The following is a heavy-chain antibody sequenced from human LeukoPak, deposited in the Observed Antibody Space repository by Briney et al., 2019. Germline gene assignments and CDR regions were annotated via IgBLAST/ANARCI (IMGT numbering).Heavy chain of an antibody. V-gene: IGHV4-4*02. J-gene: IGHJ4*02. CDR1: GGSVTSTNW. CDR2: VHLDGRT. Sequence: SETLSLTCDVSGGSVTSTNWWTWFRPPPGKGLEWIGEVHLDGRTNYNPSLKSRLVMSADLPENHISLKLTSVTAADTAVYYCAREGGFYRPLDYSGQGTLVTVSS. CDR3: AREGGFYRPLDY. D-gene: IGHD6-25*01.